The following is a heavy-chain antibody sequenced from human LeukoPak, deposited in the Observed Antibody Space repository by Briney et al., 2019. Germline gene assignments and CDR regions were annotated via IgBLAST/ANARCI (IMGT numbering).Heavy chain of an antibody. CDR1: GFSFSSYS. CDR2: ISTSSSYI. V-gene: IGHV3-21*01. D-gene: IGHD1-26*01. CDR3: ARLMWELPPHYYYMDV. J-gene: IGHJ6*03. Sequence: GGSLRLSCAASGFSFSSYSMNWVRQAPGKGLEWVSSISTSSSYIYYADSVKGRFTISRDNAKNSLYLQMNSLRAEDTAVYYCARLMWELPPHYYYMDVWGKGTTVTISS.